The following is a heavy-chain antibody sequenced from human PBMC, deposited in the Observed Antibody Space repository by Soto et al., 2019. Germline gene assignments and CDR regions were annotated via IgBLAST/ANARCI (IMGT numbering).Heavy chain of an antibody. CDR2: IIPIFGTA. Sequence: SVKVSCKASGGTFSSYAISWVRQAPGQGLEWMGGIIPIFGTANYAQKFQGRVTITADESTSTAYMELSSLRSEDTAVYYCARYVDTAMVTYYYSGMDVWGKGTTVTVSS. V-gene: IGHV1-69*13. J-gene: IGHJ6*04. CDR1: GGTFSSYA. CDR3: ARYVDTAMVTYYYSGMDV. D-gene: IGHD5-18*01.